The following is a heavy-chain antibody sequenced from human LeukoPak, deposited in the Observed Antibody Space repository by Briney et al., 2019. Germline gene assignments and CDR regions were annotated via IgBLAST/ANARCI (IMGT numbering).Heavy chain of an antibody. V-gene: IGHV1-2*02. D-gene: IGHD3-16*02. CDR1: GYTFTGYY. J-gene: IGHJ5*02. CDR3: ARVSRQSETWFDP. Sequence: ASVKVSCKASGYTFTGYYMHWVRQAPGQGLEWMGWINPNSGGTNYAQKFQGRVTMTRDTSFNTAYMELSRLRSDDTAVYYCARVSRQSETWFDPWGQGTLVTVSS. CDR2: INPNSGGT.